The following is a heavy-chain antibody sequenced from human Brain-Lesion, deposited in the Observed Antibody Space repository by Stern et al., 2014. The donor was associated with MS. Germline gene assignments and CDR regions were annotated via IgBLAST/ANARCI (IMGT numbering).Heavy chain of an antibody. CDR1: GGSISSGGYY. Sequence: VHLVESGPGLVKPSQTLSLSCTVSGGSISSGGYYWSWIRQPPGKGLEWIGRIFNSGSTSNTPSLKSRVTISIDTSKNQFSRGLTPMTAAYTAVYYCARGRVVPGFQYYATDVWGQGTTVIVSS. J-gene: IGHJ6*02. D-gene: IGHD2-2*01. V-gene: IGHV4-61*02. CDR2: IFNSGST. CDR3: ARGRVVPGFQYYATDV.